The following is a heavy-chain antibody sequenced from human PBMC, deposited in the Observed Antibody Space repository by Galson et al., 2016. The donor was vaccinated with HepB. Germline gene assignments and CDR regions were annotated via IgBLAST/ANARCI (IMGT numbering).Heavy chain of an antibody. CDR1: GFSFSSYG. CDR2: ISYDGNKQ. V-gene: IGHV3-30*03. CDR3: AREPGRIQLYLHSFGMDV. J-gene: IGHJ6*02. Sequence: SLRLSCAASGFSFSSYGTHWVRQAPGKGLEWVSVISYDGNKQYFAASVKGRFTISRDTSQNTLYLEMNSLRAEDTAVYYCAREPGRIQLYLHSFGMDVWGQGTTVTVSS. D-gene: IGHD1-1*01.